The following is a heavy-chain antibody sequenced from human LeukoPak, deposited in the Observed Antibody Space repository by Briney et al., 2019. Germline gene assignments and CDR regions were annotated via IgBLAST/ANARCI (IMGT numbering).Heavy chain of an antibody. D-gene: IGHD6-19*01. CDR2: IWYDGSNK. J-gene: IGHJ5*02. CDR3: ARDQAGTSWFDP. V-gene: IGHV3-33*01. Sequence: GGALILSCAASVFTFRVYGGHVGREGLGEGLWRVAVIWYDGSNKYSEDSVKRRLTISRDNSKNTLYLQMNSLRAEDTAVYYCARDQAGTSWFDPWGQGTLVTVSS. CDR1: VFTFRVYG.